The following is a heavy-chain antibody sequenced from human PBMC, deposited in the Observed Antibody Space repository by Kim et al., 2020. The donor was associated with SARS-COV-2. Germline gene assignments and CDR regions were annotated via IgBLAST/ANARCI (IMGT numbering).Heavy chain of an antibody. CDR1: GFSLSTYGVS. CDR2: IYWDNDN. V-gene: IGHV2-5*02. Sequence: SGPTLVKPTQTLTLTCTFSGFSLSTYGVSVGWIRRAPGKALEWLAVIYWDNDNRRSPFLETRLTITKDTSKNQVVLTMTNMDVADTATYFCAHSPSYNWFDAWGQGTLVTVSS. CDR3: AHSPSYNWFDA. J-gene: IGHJ5*02.